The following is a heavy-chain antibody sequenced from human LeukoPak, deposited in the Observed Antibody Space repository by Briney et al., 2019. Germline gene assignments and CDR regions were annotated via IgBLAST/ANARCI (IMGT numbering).Heavy chain of an antibody. D-gene: IGHD3-10*01. CDR2: IGTAGDT. Sequence: GGSLRLSCAASGFTFSSYGMHWVRQATGKGLEWVSAIGTAGDTYYPGSVKGRFTISRENAKNSLYLQMNSLRAGDTAVYYCARGDYYGSGSYLIGPLNYYYYYGMDVWGQGTTVTVSS. J-gene: IGHJ6*02. CDR1: GFTFSSYG. V-gene: IGHV3-13*04. CDR3: ARGDYYGSGSYLIGPLNYYYYYGMDV.